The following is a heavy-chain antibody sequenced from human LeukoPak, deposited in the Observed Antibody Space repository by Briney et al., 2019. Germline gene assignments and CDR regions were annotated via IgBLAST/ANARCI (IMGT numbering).Heavy chain of an antibody. J-gene: IGHJ3*02. D-gene: IGHD3-22*01. V-gene: IGHV1-8*01. Sequence: GASVKVSCKASGYTFTSYDINWVRQATGQGLEWMGWMNPNSGNTGYAQKFQGRVTMTRNTSISTAYMELSSLRSEDTAVYYCARGPLSPYYDSSGSAGAFDIWGQGTMVTVSS. CDR1: GYTFTSYD. CDR2: MNPNSGNT. CDR3: ARGPLSPYYDSSGSAGAFDI.